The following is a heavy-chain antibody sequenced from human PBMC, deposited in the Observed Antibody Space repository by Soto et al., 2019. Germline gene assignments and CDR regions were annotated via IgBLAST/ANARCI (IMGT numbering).Heavy chain of an antibody. CDR3: AREGASVELRDYYYYMDV. D-gene: IGHD1-7*01. V-gene: IGHV3-33*01. CDR1: GFTFSSYG. Sequence: GGSLRLSCAASGFTFSSYGMHWVRQAPGKGLEWVAVIWYDGSNKYYADSVKGRFTISRDNSKNTLYLQMNSLRAEDTAVYYCAREGASVELRDYYYYMDVWGKGTTVTVSS. J-gene: IGHJ6*03. CDR2: IWYDGSNK.